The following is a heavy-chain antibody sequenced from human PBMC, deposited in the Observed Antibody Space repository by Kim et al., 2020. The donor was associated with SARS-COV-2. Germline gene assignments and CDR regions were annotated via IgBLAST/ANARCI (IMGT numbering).Heavy chain of an antibody. J-gene: IGHJ4*02. CDR3: AKRMTAVARGGNFDY. CDR2: ISGSGGST. V-gene: IGHV3-23*01. Sequence: GGSLRLSCAASGFTFSSYAMNWVRQAPGKGLEWVSAISGSGGSTYYADSVKGRFAISRDNSKNTLYLQMNSLRAEDTAVYYCAKRMTAVARGGNFDYWGQGTLVTVSS. CDR1: GFTFSSYA. D-gene: IGHD4-17*01.